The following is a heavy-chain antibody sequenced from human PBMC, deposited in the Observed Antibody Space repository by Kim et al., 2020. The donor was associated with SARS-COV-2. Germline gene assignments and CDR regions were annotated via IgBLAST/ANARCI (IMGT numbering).Heavy chain of an antibody. CDR1: GFTFSNAW. V-gene: IGHV3-15*01. Sequence: GGSLRLSCAASGFTFSNAWMSWVRQAPGKGLEWVGRIKSKTDGGTTDYAAPVKGRFTISRDDSKNTLYLQMNSLKTEDTAVYYCTTDSLRDDAFDIWGQGTMVTVSS. CDR2: IKSKTDGGTT. J-gene: IGHJ3*02. CDR3: TTDSLRDDAFDI.